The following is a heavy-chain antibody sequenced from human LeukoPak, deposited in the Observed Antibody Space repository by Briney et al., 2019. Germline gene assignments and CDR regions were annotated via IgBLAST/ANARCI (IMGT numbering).Heavy chain of an antibody. CDR3: ARTPQKYCGSTSCFNWFDS. J-gene: IGHJ5*01. V-gene: IGHV3-43*01. Sequence: GGSLRLSCAASGFTFDDYTMHWVRQAPGKGLEWVSLLTWDGGRTYYAGSVKGRLTISRDNSKNTLYLQMNSLRTEDTALYYCARTPQKYCGSTSCFNWFDSWGQGTLVTVSS. D-gene: IGHD2-2*01. CDR1: GFTFDDYT. CDR2: LTWDGGRT.